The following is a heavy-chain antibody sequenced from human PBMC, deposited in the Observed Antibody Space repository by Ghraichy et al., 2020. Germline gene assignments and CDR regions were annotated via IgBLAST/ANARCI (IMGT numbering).Heavy chain of an antibody. J-gene: IGHJ1*01. CDR1: GFTVSSNY. CDR3: ARELPLPVYDFWSGPDHAEYFQH. V-gene: IGHV3-66*01. D-gene: IGHD3-3*01. Sequence: GGSLRLSCAASGFTVSSNYMSWVRQAPGKGLEWVSVIYSGGSTYYADSVKGRFTISRDNSKNTLYLQMNSLRAEDTAVYYCARELPLPVYDFWSGPDHAEYFQHWDQGTLVTVSS. CDR2: IYSGGST.